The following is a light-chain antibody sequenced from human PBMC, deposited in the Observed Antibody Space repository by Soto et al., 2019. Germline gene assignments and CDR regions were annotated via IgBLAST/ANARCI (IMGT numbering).Light chain of an antibody. CDR2: GAS. CDR1: QSVSSSY. J-gene: IGKJ3*01. V-gene: IGKV3-20*01. CDR3: QQYGNSPPFT. Sequence: EIVLTQSPGTLSLSPGERATLSCRASQSVSSSYLAWYQQKPGQAPRLLIYGASSRATAIPDRFSGSGSGTAFTLTISRLEPEDFAVYYCQQYGNSPPFTFGPGTKVDIK.